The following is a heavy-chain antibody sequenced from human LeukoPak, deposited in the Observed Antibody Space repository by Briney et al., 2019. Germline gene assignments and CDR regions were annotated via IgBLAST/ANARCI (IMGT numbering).Heavy chain of an antibody. CDR1: GFTVSSNY. CDR3: AAAGPDYYYGMDV. D-gene: IGHD6-13*01. Sequence: PGGSLRLSCAASGFTVSSNYMSWVRQAPGKGLEWVSVIYSGGSTYYADSVKGRFTISRDNSKNTLYLLMNSLRAEDTAVYYCAAAGPDYYYGMDVWGQGTTVTVSS. J-gene: IGHJ6*02. CDR2: IYSGGST. V-gene: IGHV3-53*01.